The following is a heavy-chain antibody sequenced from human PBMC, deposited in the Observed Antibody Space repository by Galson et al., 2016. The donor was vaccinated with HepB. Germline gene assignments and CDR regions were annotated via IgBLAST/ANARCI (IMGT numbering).Heavy chain of an antibody. CDR3: AREETSDSSGYARFDY. Sequence: SLRLSCAASGFTFSSYGMDWVRQAPGKGLEWVSYIASDSSSIYYADSMKGRFTISRDNAKNSLYLQMNSLRDEDTAVYYCAREETSDSSGYARFDYWGQGTLVTVSS. J-gene: IGHJ4*02. D-gene: IGHD3-22*01. CDR1: GFTFSSYG. V-gene: IGHV3-48*02. CDR2: IASDSSSI.